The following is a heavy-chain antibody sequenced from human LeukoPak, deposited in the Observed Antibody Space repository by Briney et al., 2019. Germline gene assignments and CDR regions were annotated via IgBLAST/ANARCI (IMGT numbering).Heavy chain of an antibody. D-gene: IGHD6-13*01. CDR1: GLPFGSYA. Sequence: HPGGSLRLSCAASGLPFGSYALSWVRQAPGKGLEWVSVIIGSGSTTYYADSVKGRFTISRDNSKNTLYLQMNSLRAEDTAVYYCAKVQRSSWYGAFDIWGQGTMVTVSS. CDR3: AKVQRSSWYGAFDI. J-gene: IGHJ3*02. CDR2: IIGSGSTT. V-gene: IGHV3-23*01.